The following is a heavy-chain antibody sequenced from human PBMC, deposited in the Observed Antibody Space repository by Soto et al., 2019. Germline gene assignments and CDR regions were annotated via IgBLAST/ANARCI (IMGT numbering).Heavy chain of an antibody. Sequence: SETLSLTCTVSGGSISSSSYYWGWIRQPPGKGLEWIGSIFYSGSTYYNPSLKSRVTISVDTSKNQFSLKLSSVTAADTAVYYCARGAITMVRGVISNWCDPWGQGTLVTVSS. V-gene: IGHV4-39*01. J-gene: IGHJ5*02. D-gene: IGHD3-10*01. CDR2: IFYSGST. CDR1: GGSISSSSYY. CDR3: ARGAITMVRGVISNWCDP.